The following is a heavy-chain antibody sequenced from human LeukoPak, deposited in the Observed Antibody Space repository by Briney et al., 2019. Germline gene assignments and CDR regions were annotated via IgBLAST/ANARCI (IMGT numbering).Heavy chain of an antibody. D-gene: IGHD6-19*01. CDR1: GFTVSSNY. Sequence: GGSLRLSCAASGFTVSSNYMSWVRQAPGKGLEWVSVNYSGGSTYYADSVKGRFTISRDNSKNTLYLQMNSLRAEDTAVYYCAREYSSGPVDDYWGQGTLVTVSS. V-gene: IGHV3-66*01. J-gene: IGHJ4*02. CDR3: AREYSSGPVDDY. CDR2: NYSGGST.